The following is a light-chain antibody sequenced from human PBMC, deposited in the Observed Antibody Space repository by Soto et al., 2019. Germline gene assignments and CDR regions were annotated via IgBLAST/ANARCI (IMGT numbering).Light chain of an antibody. J-gene: IGKJ1*01. CDR3: QQYNNWPRT. CDR2: GAS. Sequence: EIVMTQSPATLSVSPGERATLSCRASQSVSNYLAWYQQKPGQAPRLLIYGASTRATGIPASFSGSGSGTEFTLTISSLQSEDFAVYYCQQYNNWPRTFGQGTKVEIK. V-gene: IGKV3-15*01. CDR1: QSVSNY.